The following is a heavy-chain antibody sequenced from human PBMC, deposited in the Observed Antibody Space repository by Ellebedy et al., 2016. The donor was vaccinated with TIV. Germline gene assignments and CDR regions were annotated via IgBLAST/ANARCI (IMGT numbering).Heavy chain of an antibody. J-gene: IGHJ6*02. D-gene: IGHD3-9*01. CDR1: GFTFGGYG. V-gene: IGHV3-30*03. CDR3: ATEAYDIMTGSQIYGMDV. Sequence: GGSLRLSCAASGFTFGGYGIHWVRQAPGKGLEWVAFISYDGKEKYYADSVKGRFTISSDNSNSTMYVQMNSLRAKDTAVYYCATEAYDIMTGSQIYGMDVWGQGTTVTVSS. CDR2: ISYDGKEK.